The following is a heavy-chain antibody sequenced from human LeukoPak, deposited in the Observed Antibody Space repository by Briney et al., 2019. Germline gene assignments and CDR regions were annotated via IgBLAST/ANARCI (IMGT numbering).Heavy chain of an antibody. J-gene: IGHJ4*02. Sequence: GGALRLSCAASGFTFSDYYMSWLRQAPGEGLGWVSYISSSGSTIYYADSVKGRFTISRDNAKNSLYLQMNSLRAEDTAVYYCARGNVLLWFGELRGIDYWGQGTLVTVSS. D-gene: IGHD3-10*01. CDR3: ARGNVLLWFGELRGIDY. CDR1: GFTFSDYY. V-gene: IGHV3-11*04. CDR2: ISSSGSTI.